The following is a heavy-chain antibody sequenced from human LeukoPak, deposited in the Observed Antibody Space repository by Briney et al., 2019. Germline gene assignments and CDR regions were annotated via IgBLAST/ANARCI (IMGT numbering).Heavy chain of an antibody. CDR3: AKDLDGWLQTFDY. CDR2: IYSGGST. V-gene: IGHV3-66*01. D-gene: IGHD5-12*01. Sequence: GGSLRLSCAASGFTVSSNYMSWVRQALGKGLEWVSVIYSGGSTYYADSVKGRFTISRDNSKNTLYLQMNSLRAEDTAVYYCAKDLDGWLQTFDYWGQGTLVTVSS. J-gene: IGHJ4*02. CDR1: GFTVSSNY.